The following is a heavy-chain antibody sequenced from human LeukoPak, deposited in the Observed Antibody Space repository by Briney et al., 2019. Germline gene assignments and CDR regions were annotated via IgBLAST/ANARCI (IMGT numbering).Heavy chain of an antibody. D-gene: IGHD1-26*01. CDR1: GGSISSGGYY. CDR3: ARRRYSGSYLDFGLDAFDI. Sequence: KSSETLSLTCTVSGGSISSGGYYWSWIRQHPGKGLEWIGYIYYSGSTYYNPSLKSRVTISVDTSKNQSSLKLSSVTAADTAVYYCARRRYSGSYLDFGLDAFDIWGQGTMVTVSS. CDR2: IYYSGST. J-gene: IGHJ3*02. V-gene: IGHV4-31*03.